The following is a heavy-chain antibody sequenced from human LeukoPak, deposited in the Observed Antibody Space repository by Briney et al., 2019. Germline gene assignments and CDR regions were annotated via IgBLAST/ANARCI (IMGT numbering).Heavy chain of an antibody. V-gene: IGHV3-7*01. CDR3: ARDSGARYYGSGSYKRSSPSGMDV. Sequence: GGSLRLSCAASGFTFSSYWMSWVRQAPGKGLEWVANIKQDGSEKYYADSVKGRFTISRDNAKNSLYLQMNSLRAEDTAVYYCARDSGARYYGSGSYKRSSPSGMDVWGQGTTVTVSS. CDR1: GFTFSSYW. CDR2: IKQDGSEK. J-gene: IGHJ6*02. D-gene: IGHD3-10*01.